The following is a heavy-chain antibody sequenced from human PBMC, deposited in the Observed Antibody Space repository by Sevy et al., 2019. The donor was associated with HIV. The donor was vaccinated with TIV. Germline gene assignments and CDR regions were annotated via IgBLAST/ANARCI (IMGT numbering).Heavy chain of an antibody. J-gene: IGHJ3*02. CDR2: INHSGGT. D-gene: IGHD2-15*01. CDR1: GGSFSGYY. Sequence: SETLSLTCAVYGGSFSGYYWSWIRQPPGKGLEWIGEINHSGGTNYNPSLKSRVTISVDTSKSQFSLKLNSVTAADTAVYYCARHCTGSSCSHAFDIWGQRTMVTVSS. CDR3: ARHCTGSSCSHAFDI. V-gene: IGHV4-34*01.